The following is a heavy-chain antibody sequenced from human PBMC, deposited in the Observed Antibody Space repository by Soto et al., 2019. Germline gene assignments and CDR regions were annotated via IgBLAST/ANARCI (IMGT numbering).Heavy chain of an antibody. J-gene: IGHJ6*02. D-gene: IGHD6-13*01. Sequence: ASVKVSCKASGYTFTGYYMHWVRQAPGQGLEWMGWINPNSGGTNYAQKFQGRVTMTRDTSISTAYMELSRLRSDDTAVYYCASDSANSSSWYSDYYYGMDVWGQRNTV. CDR2: INPNSGGT. CDR3: ASDSANSSSWYSDYYYGMDV. V-gene: IGHV1-2*02. CDR1: GYTFTGYY.